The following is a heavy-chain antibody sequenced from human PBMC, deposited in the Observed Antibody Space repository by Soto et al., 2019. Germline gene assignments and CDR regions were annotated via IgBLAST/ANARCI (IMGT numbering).Heavy chain of an antibody. CDR1: GFTFSSYA. Sequence: EVQLLESGGGLVQPGGSLRLSCAASGFTFSSYAMSWVRQAPGKGLEWVSAISGSGGSTYYADSVKGRFTISRDNSKNTLYLQMNSLRAEDTAVYYCARDSEPGIRETLYYFDYWGQGTLVTVSS. CDR3: ARDSEPGIRETLYYFDY. CDR2: ISGSGGST. J-gene: IGHJ4*02. V-gene: IGHV3-23*01. D-gene: IGHD1-20*01.